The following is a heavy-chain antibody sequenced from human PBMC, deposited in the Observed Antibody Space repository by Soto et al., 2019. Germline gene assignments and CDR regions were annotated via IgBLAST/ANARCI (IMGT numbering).Heavy chain of an antibody. Sequence: GGSLRLSCAATGFTFDSYGMRWVRQAPGKGLEWVAVISYDGNNKSYVDSVKGRFTISRDNSKNTLFLRMNSLRPEDTALYYCAKLGIGYGGHSDYWGQGTLVTVSS. CDR2: ISYDGNNK. J-gene: IGHJ4*02. CDR1: GFTFDSYG. CDR3: AKLGIGYGGHSDY. V-gene: IGHV3-30*18. D-gene: IGHD4-17*01.